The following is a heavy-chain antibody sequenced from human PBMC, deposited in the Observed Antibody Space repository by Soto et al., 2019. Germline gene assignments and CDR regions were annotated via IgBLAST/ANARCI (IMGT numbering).Heavy chain of an antibody. Sequence: SETLSLTCAVSGGSINNGGYSWSWLRQPPGKGLEWIGYISHGGNTYYNPSLRSRVIMSIDKSKNHFSLGLKSVTAADTATYYCARTYYDILTGRLDAFDIWGQGTMV. CDR1: GGSINNGGYS. J-gene: IGHJ3*02. CDR2: ISHGGNT. V-gene: IGHV4-30-2*01. D-gene: IGHD3-9*01. CDR3: ARTYYDILTGRLDAFDI.